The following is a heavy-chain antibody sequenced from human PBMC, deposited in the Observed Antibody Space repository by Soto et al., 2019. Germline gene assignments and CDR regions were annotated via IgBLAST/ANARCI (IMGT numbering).Heavy chain of an antibody. CDR3: ARDPSYDFWSGYWTLDP. J-gene: IGHJ5*02. Sequence: ASVKVSCKASGYTFTSYGISWVRQAPGQGLEWMGWISAYNGNTNYAQKLQGRVTMTTDTSTSTAYMELRSLRSDDTAVYYCARDPSYDFWSGYWTLDPWGQGTLVTVS. CDR1: GYTFTSYG. V-gene: IGHV1-18*01. D-gene: IGHD3-3*01. CDR2: ISAYNGNT.